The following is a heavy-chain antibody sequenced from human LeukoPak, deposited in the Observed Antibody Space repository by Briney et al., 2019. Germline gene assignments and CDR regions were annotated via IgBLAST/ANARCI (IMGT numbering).Heavy chain of an antibody. CDR3: ARVAGGGSSFYYYYGMDV. V-gene: IGHV4-34*01. CDR1: GGSFSGYY. CDR2: INHSGST. J-gene: IGHJ6*02. Sequence: PSETLSPTCAVYGGSFSGYYWSWIRQPPGKGLEWIGEINHSGSTNYNPSLKSRVTISVDTSKNQFSLKLSSVTAADTAVYFCARVAGGGSSFYYYYGMDVWGQGTTVTVSS. D-gene: IGHD6-6*01.